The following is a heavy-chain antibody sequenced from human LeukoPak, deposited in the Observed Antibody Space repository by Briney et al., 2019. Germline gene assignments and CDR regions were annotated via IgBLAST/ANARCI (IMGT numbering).Heavy chain of an antibody. D-gene: IGHD2-15*01. CDR1: GYTFTSYG. CDR2: XXXXXXNT. Sequence: GASVKVSCKASGYTFTSYGISWVRQAPGQGLEWXXXXXXXXXNTNYAQKLQGXXXMXTXXSTSTAYMELRSLRSDDTAVYYCARDXXFGLYCSGGSCNNWFDPWGQGTLVTVSS. CDR3: ARDXXFGLYCSGGSCNNWFDP. J-gene: IGHJ5*02. V-gene: IGHV1-18*01.